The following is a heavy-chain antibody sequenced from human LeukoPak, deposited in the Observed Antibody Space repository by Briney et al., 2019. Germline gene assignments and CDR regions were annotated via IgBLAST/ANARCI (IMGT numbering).Heavy chain of an antibody. CDR2: INPNSGFT. CDR3: ARVSSDIVVVPADSYYFDY. Sequence: ASVKVSCKASGYPFTGYYLHWVRQAPGQGLEWMGWINPNSGFTNYAQKFQGRVTMTRDTSISTAYMELSRLRSDDTAVYYCARVSSDIVVVPADSYYFDYWGQGTLVTVSS. V-gene: IGHV1-2*02. D-gene: IGHD2-2*01. CDR1: GYPFTGYY. J-gene: IGHJ4*02.